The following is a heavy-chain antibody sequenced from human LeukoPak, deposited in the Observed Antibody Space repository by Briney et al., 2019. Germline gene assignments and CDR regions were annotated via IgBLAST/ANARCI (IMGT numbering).Heavy chain of an antibody. CDR2: IYYSGST. CDR3: ARVGYYARAFDI. CDR1: GGSISSYY. V-gene: IGHV4-59*01. Sequence: SETLSLTCTVSGGSISSYYWSWIRQSPGKGLEWIGYIYYSGSTNYNPSLKSRVTISVDTSKNQFSLKLSSVTAAGTGVYYCARVGYYARAFDIWGQGTMVTVSS. J-gene: IGHJ3*02. D-gene: IGHD3-10*01.